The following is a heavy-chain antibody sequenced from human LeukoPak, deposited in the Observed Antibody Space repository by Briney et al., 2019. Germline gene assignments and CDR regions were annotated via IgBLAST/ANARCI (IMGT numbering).Heavy chain of an antibody. D-gene: IGHD2-2*01. CDR1: GYTFTGYY. Sequence: ASVKVSCKASGYTFTGYYVHWMRQAPGQGLEWVGWINPNSGGTKYAENFQGRVTVTRDTSISTAYMELSSLISDDTAVYYCARQGSGNSYYWFDPWGQGTLVTVSS. V-gene: IGHV1-2*02. CDR3: ARQGSGNSYYWFDP. J-gene: IGHJ5*02. CDR2: INPNSGGT.